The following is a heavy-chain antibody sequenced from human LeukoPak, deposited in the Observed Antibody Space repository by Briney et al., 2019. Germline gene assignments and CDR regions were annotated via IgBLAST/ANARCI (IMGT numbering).Heavy chain of an antibody. CDR2: ISYDGSNK. CDR1: GFTFSSYA. V-gene: IGHV3-30-3*01. CDR3: ARDSADYSKEVVSWYRGLDY. Sequence: GGSLRLSCAASGFTFSSYAMHWVRQAPGKGLEWVAVISYDGSNKYYADSMKGRFTISRDNSKNTLYLQMNSLRAEDTAVYYCARDSADYSKEVVSWYRGLDYWGQGTLVTVSS. D-gene: IGHD4-11*01. J-gene: IGHJ4*02.